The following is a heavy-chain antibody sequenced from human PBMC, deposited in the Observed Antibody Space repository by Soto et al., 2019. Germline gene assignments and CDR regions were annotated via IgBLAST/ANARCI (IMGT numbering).Heavy chain of an antibody. CDR3: ARSQHSSSLPVFDY. CDR1: GYSISSSNW. CDR2: IYYSGTT. D-gene: IGHD6-13*01. J-gene: IGHJ4*02. V-gene: IGHV4-28*01. Sequence: PSETLSLTCAVSGYSISSSNWWGWIRQPPGKGLEWIGYIYYSGTTYYNPSLKSRVTMSVDTSKNQFSLKLTSVTAEDTAVYYCARSQHSSSLPVFDYWGQGTLVTVSS.